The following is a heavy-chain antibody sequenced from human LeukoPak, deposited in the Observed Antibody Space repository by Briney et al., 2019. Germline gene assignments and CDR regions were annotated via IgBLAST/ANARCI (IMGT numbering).Heavy chain of an antibody. J-gene: IGHJ4*02. CDR3: ARDEPNYYDSSGYPDQYDY. Sequence: SSVKVSCKASGGTFSSYAISWVRQAPGQGLEWMGRIIPIFGTANYAQKFQGRVTITTDESTITAYMELSSLRSEDTAVYYCARDEPNYYDSSGYPDQYDYWGQGTLVTFSS. V-gene: IGHV1-69*05. CDR2: IIPIFGTA. CDR1: GGTFSSYA. D-gene: IGHD3-22*01.